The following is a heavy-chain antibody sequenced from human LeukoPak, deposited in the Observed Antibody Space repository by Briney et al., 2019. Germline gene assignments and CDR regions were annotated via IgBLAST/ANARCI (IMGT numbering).Heavy chain of an antibody. CDR1: GYSFTSYW. D-gene: IGHD6-13*01. CDR2: IYPGDSDT. V-gene: IGHV5-51*01. Sequence: RGESLKISCKCSGYSFTSYWIGWVRQMPGKGLEWMGIIYPGDSDTRYSPSFQGQVTISADKSISTAYLQWSSLKATDTAVYYCARLQKGNYCYALDVWGQGTTVTVSS. J-gene: IGHJ6*02. CDR3: ARLQKGNYCYALDV.